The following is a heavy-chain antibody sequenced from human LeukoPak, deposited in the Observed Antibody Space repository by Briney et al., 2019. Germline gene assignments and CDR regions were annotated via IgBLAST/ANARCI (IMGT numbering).Heavy chain of an antibody. CDR2: IYYSGST. CDR3: ARGGYCSSTSCLPALWFDP. V-gene: IGHV4-30-4*01. J-gene: IGHJ5*02. Sequence: ASETLSLTCTVSGGSISSGDYYWSWIRQPPGKGLEWIGYIYYSGSTYYNPSLKSRVTISVDTSKNQFSLKLSSVTAADTAVYYCARGGYCSSTSCLPALWFDPWGQGTLVTVSS. D-gene: IGHD2-2*01. CDR1: GGSISSGDYY.